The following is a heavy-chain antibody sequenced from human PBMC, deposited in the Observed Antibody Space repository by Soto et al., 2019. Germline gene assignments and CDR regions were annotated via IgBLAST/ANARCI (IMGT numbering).Heavy chain of an antibody. J-gene: IGHJ4*02. D-gene: IGHD6-13*01. CDR1: GGSISSSSYY. CDR3: ARTPDSSSWAFDY. V-gene: IGHV4-39*01. CDR2: IYYSGST. Sequence: SETLSLTCTVSGGSISSSSYYWGWIRQPPGKGLEWIGSIYYSGSTYYNPSLKSRVTISVDTSKNQFSLKLSSVTAADTAVYYCARTPDSSSWAFDYWGQGTLVTVS.